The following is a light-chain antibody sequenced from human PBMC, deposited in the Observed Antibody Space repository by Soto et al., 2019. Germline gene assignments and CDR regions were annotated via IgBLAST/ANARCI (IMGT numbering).Light chain of an antibody. Sequence: EIVLTLSPCTLSLSPGERATLSWRSSQSVSSSYLAWYQQKPGQAPRLLIYGASSRATGIPDRFSGSGSGTDFTLTISRLEPEDFAVYYCQQYGSSPETFGQGTKVDIK. V-gene: IGKV3-20*01. CDR2: GAS. CDR3: QQYGSSPET. J-gene: IGKJ1*01. CDR1: QSVSSSY.